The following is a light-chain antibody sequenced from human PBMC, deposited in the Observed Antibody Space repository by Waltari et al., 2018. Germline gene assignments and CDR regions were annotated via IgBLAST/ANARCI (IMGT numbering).Light chain of an antibody. CDR1: HDISSY. Sequence: DIQTTQSPPSVSASVGDRVTIPCRASHDISSYLAWYQQKPGKAPKLLIYSASSLLSGVPSRFSGSGSGTDFTLTISSLQADDSATYYCQQGKTFPLTFGGGTKVEI. J-gene: IGKJ4*01. CDR3: QQGKTFPLT. V-gene: IGKV1-12*01. CDR2: SAS.